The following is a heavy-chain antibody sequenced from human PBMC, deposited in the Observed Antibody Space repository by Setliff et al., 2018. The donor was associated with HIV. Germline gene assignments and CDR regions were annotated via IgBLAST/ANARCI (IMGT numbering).Heavy chain of an antibody. J-gene: IGHJ6*03. CDR2: FDPEDGET. Sequence: ASVKVSCKVSGFTLREVSMHWVRQAPGKGLEWMGYFDPEDGETVYAQKFQGRVTMTEDTSTDTAYMELNSLQYEDTAVYYCARVNDYGGNYYYYYMAVWGKGTTVTVS. D-gene: IGHD4-17*01. CDR3: ARVNDYGGNYYYYYMAV. V-gene: IGHV1-24*01. CDR1: GFTLREVS.